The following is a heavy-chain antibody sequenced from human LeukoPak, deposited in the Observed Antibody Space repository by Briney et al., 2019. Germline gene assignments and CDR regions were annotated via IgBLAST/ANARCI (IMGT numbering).Heavy chain of an antibody. CDR1: GGSISIYY. J-gene: IGHJ6*02. D-gene: IGHD3-10*01. V-gene: IGHV4-4*07. Sequence: KPSESLSLTCTVSGGSISIYYWTWFRQPAGKGLEWIGRIHTSGRSNYNPSLKSRVTMSVDTSKNQFSLKLRSVTAADMAMYYCGRDRDFYGMDVWGQGTTVTVSS. CDR2: IHTSGRS. CDR3: GRDRDFYGMDV.